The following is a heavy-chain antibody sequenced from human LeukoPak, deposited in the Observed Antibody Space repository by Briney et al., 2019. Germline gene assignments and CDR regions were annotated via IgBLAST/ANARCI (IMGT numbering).Heavy chain of an antibody. CDR1: GGSISSGDYY. Sequence: SETLSLTWTVYGGSISSGDYYWRWIRQPPGKGLEWIGYIYYSGSTYYNPSLKSRVTISVDTSKNQFSLKLSSVTAADTAVYYCARELPYYDYVWGSYRIIDYWGQGTLVTVSS. CDR2: IYYSGST. V-gene: IGHV4-30-4*08. D-gene: IGHD3-16*02. CDR3: ARELPYYDYVWGSYRIIDY. J-gene: IGHJ4*02.